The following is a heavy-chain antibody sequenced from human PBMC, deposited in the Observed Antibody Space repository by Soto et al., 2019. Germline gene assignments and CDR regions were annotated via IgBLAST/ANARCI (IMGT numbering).Heavy chain of an antibody. V-gene: IGHV1-3*01. CDR1: GYTFTSYA. CDR2: INAGNGNT. Sequence: ASVKVSCKASGYTFTSYAMHWVRQAPGQRLEWMGWINAGNGNTKYSQKFQGRVTITRDTSASTTYMELSSLTSDDTAVYYCARAPLGIIVAPDFWGQGTLVTVSP. D-gene: IGHD3-22*01. J-gene: IGHJ4*02. CDR3: ARAPLGIIVAPDF.